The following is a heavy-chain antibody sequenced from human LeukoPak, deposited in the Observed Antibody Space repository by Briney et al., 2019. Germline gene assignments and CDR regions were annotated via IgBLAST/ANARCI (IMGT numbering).Heavy chain of an antibody. V-gene: IGHV3-7*03. CDR1: GFPFYSYW. CDR3: ARSVPYGTTWYGRSDC. CDR2: IRHDGSTK. D-gene: IGHD6-13*01. J-gene: IGHJ4*02. Sequence: GSLRLSCTASGFPFYSYWMTWVRQTPGKGLEWVANIRHDGSTKYYVDSVKGRFTISRDNAMNSLYLQMDSLRVEDTAIYYCARSVPYGTTWYGRSDCWGQGTQVTVSS.